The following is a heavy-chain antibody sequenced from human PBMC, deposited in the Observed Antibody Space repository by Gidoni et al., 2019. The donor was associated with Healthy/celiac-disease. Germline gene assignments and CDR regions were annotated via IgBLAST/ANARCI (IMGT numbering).Heavy chain of an antibody. Sequence: EVQLVESGGGLVRPGGSLRLSCEASGFTLRGDWMSWVRQAPGRGREWVANIQQDGSEKYYVDSVTRRFTISRANAKNELYLQMNCLIAEDTAVYYCARDWGTTVVTPVAFDIWGQGTMVTVSS. CDR1: GFTLRGDW. J-gene: IGHJ3*02. CDR3: ARDWGTTVVTPVAFDI. CDR2: IQQDGSEK. D-gene: IGHD4-17*01. V-gene: IGHV3-7*03.